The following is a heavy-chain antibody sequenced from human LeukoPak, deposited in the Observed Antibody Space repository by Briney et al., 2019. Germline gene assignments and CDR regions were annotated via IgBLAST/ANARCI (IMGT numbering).Heavy chain of an antibody. V-gene: IGHV4-30-4*08. Sequence: KPSGILSLTCTVSGGSISSGDNYWSWNRQPPGKGLEWIGYVYYSGITYYNPSIKSRVTISVDTSKNQFSLKLSTVTAADTAVYYCASAAYYSGSGSYVGGWGQGTLVTVSS. D-gene: IGHD3-10*01. J-gene: IGHJ4*02. CDR3: ASAAYYSGSGSYVGG. CDR2: VYYSGIT. CDR1: GGSISSGDNY.